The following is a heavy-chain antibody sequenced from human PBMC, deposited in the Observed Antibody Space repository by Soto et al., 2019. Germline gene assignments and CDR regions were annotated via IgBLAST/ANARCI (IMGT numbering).Heavy chain of an antibody. D-gene: IGHD3-3*01. J-gene: IGHJ3*02. V-gene: IGHV3-23*01. CDR3: AKDQRGRFLEWYIGAFDI. Sequence: WGSLRLSCAASGFTFSSYAMSWVRQAPGKGLEWVSAISGSGGSTYYADSVKGRFTISRDNSKNTLYLEMNSLRAEDTAVYYCAKDQRGRFLEWYIGAFDIWGQGTMVTVSS. CDR1: GFTFSSYA. CDR2: ISGSGGST.